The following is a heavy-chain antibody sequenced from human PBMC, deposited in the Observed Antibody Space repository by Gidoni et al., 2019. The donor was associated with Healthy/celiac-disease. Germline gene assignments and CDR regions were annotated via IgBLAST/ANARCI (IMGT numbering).Heavy chain of an antibody. J-gene: IGHJ3*02. CDR2: IYHSGST. Sequence: QVQLQESGPGLVKPSGTLSLTCAVSGGSISSSNWWSWVRQPPGKGLEWIGEIYHSGSTNYNPSLKSRVTISVDKSKNQFSLKLSSVTAADTAVYYCARAPGPDRDYDILTGYHYAFDIWGQGTMVTVSS. CDR1: GGSISSSNW. V-gene: IGHV4-4*02. D-gene: IGHD3-9*01. CDR3: ARAPGPDRDYDILTGYHYAFDI.